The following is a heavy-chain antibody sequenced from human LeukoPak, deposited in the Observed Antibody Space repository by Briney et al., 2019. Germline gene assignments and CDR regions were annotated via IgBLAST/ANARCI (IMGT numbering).Heavy chain of an antibody. CDR3: ARVGLSYVYGDFPDAFDI. V-gene: IGHV1-8*01. CDR2: MNPNSGNT. D-gene: IGHD4-17*01. CDR1: GYTFTSYD. Sequence: GASVKVSCKASGYTFTSYDINWVRQATGQGLEWMGWMNPNSGNTGYAQKFQGRVTMTRNTSISTAYMELSCLRSEDTAVYYCARVGLSYVYGDFPDAFDIWGQGTMVTVSS. J-gene: IGHJ3*02.